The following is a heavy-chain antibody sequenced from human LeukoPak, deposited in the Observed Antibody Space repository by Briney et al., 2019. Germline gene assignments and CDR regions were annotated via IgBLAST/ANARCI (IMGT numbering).Heavy chain of an antibody. Sequence: GGSLRLSCAASGFTFSSYEMNWVRQAPGKGLEWVSYISSSGSTIYYADSVKGRFTISRDNAKNSLYLQMNSLRAEDTAVYYCARRYCSGGSCRNTRSYYYYGMDVWGKGTTVTVSS. CDR2: ISSSGSTI. CDR1: GFTFSSYE. D-gene: IGHD2-15*01. CDR3: ARRYCSGGSCRNTRSYYYYGMDV. V-gene: IGHV3-48*03. J-gene: IGHJ6*04.